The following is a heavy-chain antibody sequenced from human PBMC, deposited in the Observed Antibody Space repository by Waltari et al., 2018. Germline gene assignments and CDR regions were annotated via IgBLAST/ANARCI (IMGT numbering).Heavy chain of an antibody. V-gene: IGHV3-48*03. CDR1: GFTFSSYE. CDR3: AREIKWRGGVVDN. CDR2: ISSSGSTI. Sequence: EVQLVESGGGLVQPGGSLRLSCAASGFTFSSYEMNWVRQAPGKGLEWVSYISSSGSTIYYADSVKGRFTISRDNAKNSLYLQMNSLRAEDTAVYYCAREIKWRGGVVDNWGQGTLVTVSS. J-gene: IGHJ4*02. D-gene: IGHD3-16*01.